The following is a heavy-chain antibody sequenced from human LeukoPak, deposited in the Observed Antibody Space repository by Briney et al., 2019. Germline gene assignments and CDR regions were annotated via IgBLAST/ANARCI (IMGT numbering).Heavy chain of an antibody. D-gene: IGHD3-16*02. Sequence: ASVKVSCKASGYTFTCYGISWVRQAPGQGLEWMGWISAYNGNTNYAQKLQGRVTMTTDTSTSTAYMELRSLRSDDTAVYYCARGQVHDYVWGSYRYPFDYWGQGTLVTVSS. CDR2: ISAYNGNT. V-gene: IGHV1-18*01. CDR1: GYTFTCYG. CDR3: ARGQVHDYVWGSYRYPFDY. J-gene: IGHJ4*02.